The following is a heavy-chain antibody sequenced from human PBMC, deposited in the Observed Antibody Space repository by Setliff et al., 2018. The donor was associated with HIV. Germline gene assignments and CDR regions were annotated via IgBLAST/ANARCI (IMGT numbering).Heavy chain of an antibody. CDR2: MTPNNGNT. Sequence: ASVKVSCKASGYTFTNYDINWVRQATGQGLEWMGRMTPNNGNTAYTQKFQGRVTMTSNTSINTAYMELSSLRSEDTAVYYCARRGDFFYYAMDVWGQGTTVTVSS. CDR3: ARRGDFFYYAMDV. CDR1: GYTFTNYD. J-gene: IGHJ6*02. V-gene: IGHV1-8*01.